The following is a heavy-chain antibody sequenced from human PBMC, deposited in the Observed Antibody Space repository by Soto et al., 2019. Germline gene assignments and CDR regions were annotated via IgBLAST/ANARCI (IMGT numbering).Heavy chain of an antibody. CDR3: AREWRVPAANNWFDP. Sequence: SETLSLTCTVSGGSISSGGYYWSWIRQHPGKGLEWIGYIYYSGSTYYNPSLKSRVTISVDTSKNQFSLKLSSVTAEDTAVYYCAREWRVPAANNWFDPWGQGTLVTVSS. D-gene: IGHD2-2*01. J-gene: IGHJ5*02. CDR1: GGSISSGGYY. V-gene: IGHV4-31*03. CDR2: IYYSGST.